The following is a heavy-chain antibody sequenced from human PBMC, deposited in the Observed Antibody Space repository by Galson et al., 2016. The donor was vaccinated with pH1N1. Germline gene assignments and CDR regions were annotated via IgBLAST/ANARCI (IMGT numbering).Heavy chain of an antibody. Sequence: SVKVSCKASGGPFSTYAFNWVRQAPGQGLEWVGGIIPSFGTTNFPQKFRDRLTITTDESTSTTYMELSSLRFEDTAIYYCARDGRRFYDNSAYYPSFLDYWGQGTLITVSS. CDR1: GGPFSTYA. CDR3: ARDGRRFYDNSAYYPSFLDY. V-gene: IGHV1-69*05. D-gene: IGHD3-22*01. CDR2: IIPSFGTT. J-gene: IGHJ4*02.